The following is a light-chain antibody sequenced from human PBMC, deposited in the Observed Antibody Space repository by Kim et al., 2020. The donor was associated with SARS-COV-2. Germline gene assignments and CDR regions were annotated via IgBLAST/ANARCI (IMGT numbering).Light chain of an antibody. J-gene: IGLJ3*02. V-gene: IGLV4-69*01. Sequence: QLVLTQSPSASASLGASVKLTCTLSSGHSSYAIAWHQQQPEKGPRYLMKLNTDGSHSKGDGIPDRFSGSSSGAERSLTISSLQSEDEADYYCQTWGTGMVFGGGTKLTVL. CDR3: QTWGTGMV. CDR2: LNTDGSH. CDR1: SGHSSYA.